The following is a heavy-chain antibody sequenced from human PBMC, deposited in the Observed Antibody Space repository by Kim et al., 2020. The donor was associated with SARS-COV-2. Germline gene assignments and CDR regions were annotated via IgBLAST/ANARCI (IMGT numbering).Heavy chain of an antibody. Sequence: ASVKVSCKASGYTFTSYAMHWVRQAPGQRLEWMGWINAGNGNTKYSQKFQGRVTITRDTSASTAYMELSSLRSEDTAVYYCAIARGGSGTQPPVWFDPWGQGTLVTVSS. J-gene: IGHJ5*02. V-gene: IGHV1-3*01. CDR3: AIARGGSGTQPPVWFDP. CDR2: INAGNGNT. D-gene: IGHD3-10*01. CDR1: GYTFTSYA.